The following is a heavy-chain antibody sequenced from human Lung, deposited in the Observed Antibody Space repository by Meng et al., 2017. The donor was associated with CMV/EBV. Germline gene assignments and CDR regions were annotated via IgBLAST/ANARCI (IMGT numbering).Heavy chain of an antibody. Sequence: SXTLSLXCTVSGGPIKNPNYYWSWNRHQPGKGLEWLGYSYYTGAYYNPSLASRIFISLDSSHNRYSLTLRDVTAADTALYFCARMRGSGSEDSWGTGTLVTVSS. J-gene: IGHJ5*02. V-gene: IGHV4-31*03. D-gene: IGHD3-10*01. CDR1: GGPIKNPNYY. CDR3: ARMRGSGSEDS. CDR2: SYYTGA.